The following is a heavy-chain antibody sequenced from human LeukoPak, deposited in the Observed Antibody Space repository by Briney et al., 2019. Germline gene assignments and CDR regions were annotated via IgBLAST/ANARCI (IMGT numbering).Heavy chain of an antibody. CDR3: AREVRGSGRFDY. Sequence: SETLSLTCAVYGGSFSGYYWSWIRQPPGKGLEWIGEINHSGSTNYNPSLKSRVTISVDTSKNQFSLKLSSVTAADTAVYYCAREVRGSGRFDYWGQGTLVTVSS. V-gene: IGHV4-34*01. CDR1: GGSFSGYY. J-gene: IGHJ4*02. D-gene: IGHD3-10*01. CDR2: INHSGST.